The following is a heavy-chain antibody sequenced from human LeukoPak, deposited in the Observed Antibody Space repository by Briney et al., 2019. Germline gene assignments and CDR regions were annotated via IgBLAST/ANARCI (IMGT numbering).Heavy chain of an antibody. D-gene: IGHD3-10*01. V-gene: IGHV3-9*01. CDR1: GFTFDDYA. CDR2: INWNSGSL. CDR3: ARDMNSGFGGD. J-gene: IGHJ4*02. Sequence: PGRSLRLSCAASGFTFDDYAMHWVRHAPGKGLEWVSGINWNSGSLVYADSVKGRFTISRDNAKNSLYLQMNSLRPEDTALYYCARDMNSGFGGDWGQGTLVTVSS.